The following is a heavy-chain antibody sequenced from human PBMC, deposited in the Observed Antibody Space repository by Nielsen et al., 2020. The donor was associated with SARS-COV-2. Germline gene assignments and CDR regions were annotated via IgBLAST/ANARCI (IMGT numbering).Heavy chain of an antibody. CDR2: IKSKTDGGTT. CDR3: ARSRSGLGYCSSTSCYSDFDY. V-gene: IGHV3-15*01. CDR1: GFTFSCYA. D-gene: IGHD2-2*03. J-gene: IGHJ4*02. Sequence: GESLKISCAAPGFTFSCYALSWVRQAPGKGLEWVGRIKSKTDGGTTDYAAPVKGRFTISRDDSKNSLYLQMNSLKTEDTAVYYCARSRSGLGYCSSTSCYSDFDYWGQGTLVTVSS.